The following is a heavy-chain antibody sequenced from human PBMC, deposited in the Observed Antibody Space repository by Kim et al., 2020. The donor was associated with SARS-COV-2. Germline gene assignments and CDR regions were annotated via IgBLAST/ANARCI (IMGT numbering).Heavy chain of an antibody. Sequence: YRPSCKGQVTSSAEKSISTAYLQWSSLKASDTAMYYCARRMATTSGFDYWGQGTLVTVSS. V-gene: IGHV5-51*01. J-gene: IGHJ4*02. D-gene: IGHD5-12*01. CDR3: ARRMATTSGFDY.